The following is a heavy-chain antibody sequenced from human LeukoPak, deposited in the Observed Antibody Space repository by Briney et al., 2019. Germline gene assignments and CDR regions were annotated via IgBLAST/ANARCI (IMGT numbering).Heavy chain of an antibody. V-gene: IGHV3-11*05. J-gene: IGHJ4*02. CDR1: GFTFSDYY. D-gene: IGHD6-13*01. CDR2: ISSSSSST. Sequence: PGGSLRLSCAASGFTFSDYYMSWIRQAPGKGLEWVSYISSSSSSTNYADSVKGRFTISRDNAKNSLYLQMNSLRAEDTAVYYCGKGSSSWYYMLDYWGQGTLVTVSS. CDR3: GKGSSSWYYMLDY.